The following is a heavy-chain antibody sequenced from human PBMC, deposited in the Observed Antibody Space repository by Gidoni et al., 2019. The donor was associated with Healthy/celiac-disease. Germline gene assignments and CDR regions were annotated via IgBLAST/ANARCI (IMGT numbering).Heavy chain of an antibody. V-gene: IGHV3-30-3*01. J-gene: IGHJ4*02. CDR2: ISYDGSNK. CDR1: GSTFSSYA. CDR3: AGEYEQWRGFDY. Sequence: QVQLVESGGGVVTPGRSLALSCAASGSTFSSYAMHWVRQAPGKGLDRVAVISYDGSNKYYADSVKGRFTISRDNSKNTLYLQMNSLRAEDTAVYYCAGEYEQWRGFDYWGQGTLVTVSS. D-gene: IGHD6-19*01.